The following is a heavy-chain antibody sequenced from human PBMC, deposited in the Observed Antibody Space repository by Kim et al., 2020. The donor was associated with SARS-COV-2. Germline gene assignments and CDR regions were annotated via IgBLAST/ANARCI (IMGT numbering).Heavy chain of an antibody. CDR2: IGNGDGSP. CDR1: GFTFNNYA. J-gene: IGHJ4*02. Sequence: GGSLRLSCAASGFTFNNYAMNWVRQAPGKGLEWVSSIGNGDGSPYYADSVKGRFTISRDNSKNTLYLQMNSLRAEDTAVYYCAKARGATTRWYFDYWGQGTLVTVSS. V-gene: IGHV3-23*01. CDR3: AKARGATTRWYFDY. D-gene: IGHD1-26*01.